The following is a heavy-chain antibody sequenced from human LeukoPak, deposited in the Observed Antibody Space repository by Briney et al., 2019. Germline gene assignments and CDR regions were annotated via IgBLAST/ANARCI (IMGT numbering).Heavy chain of an antibody. D-gene: IGHD5-18*01. Sequence: GGSLRLSCAASGFTFSSYAMHWVRQAPGKGLEWVANIKEDGSEKYYVDSVEGRFTISRDNAKNSLYLQMNSLRAEDTAVYYCAKARYRYGFGFDYWGQGTLVTVSS. CDR3: AKARYRYGFGFDY. J-gene: IGHJ4*02. CDR1: GFTFSSYA. V-gene: IGHV3-7*01. CDR2: IKEDGSEK.